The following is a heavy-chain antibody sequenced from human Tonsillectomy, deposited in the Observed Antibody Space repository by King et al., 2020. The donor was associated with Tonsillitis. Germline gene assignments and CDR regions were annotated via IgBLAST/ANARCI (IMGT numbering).Heavy chain of an antibody. CDR1: GFTFGDYA. V-gene: IGHV3-49*04. CDR2: IRSKAFGATT. Sequence: VQLVESGGGLVQPGRSLRLSCTASGFTFGDYAMSWVRQAPGKGLEWISFIRSKAFGATTEYAAPVKGRFTISRDDSESIAYLQMNSLKTEDTAVYFCTRVSTMIVVVPDYWGQGTLVTVSS. CDR3: TRVSTMIVVVPDY. D-gene: IGHD3-22*01. J-gene: IGHJ4*02.